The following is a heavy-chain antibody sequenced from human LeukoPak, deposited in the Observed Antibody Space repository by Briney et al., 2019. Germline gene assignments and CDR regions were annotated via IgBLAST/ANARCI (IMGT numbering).Heavy chain of an antibody. V-gene: IGHV3-20*04. Sequence: PGGSLRLSCAASGFTFSSYAMSWVRQAPGKGLEWVSGINWNGGSTGYADSVKGRFTISRDNAKNSLYLQMNSLRAEDTAFYYCARDPSYYYYMDVWGKGTTVTVSS. J-gene: IGHJ6*03. CDR1: GFTFSSYA. CDR3: ARDPSYYYYMDV. CDR2: INWNGGST.